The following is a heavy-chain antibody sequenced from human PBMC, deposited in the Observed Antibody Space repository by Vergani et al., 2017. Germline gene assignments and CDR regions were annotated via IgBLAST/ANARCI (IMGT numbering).Heavy chain of an antibody. J-gene: IGHJ6*03. CDR2: INHSGST. CDR3: ARCGIAARQQCYMDV. V-gene: IGHV4-34*01. CDR1: GGSFSGYY. D-gene: IGHD6-6*01. Sequence: QVQLQQWGAGLLKPSETLSLTCAVYGGSFSGYYWSWIRQPPGKGLGWIGEINHSGSTNYNPSLKSRVTISVDTSKNQFSLKLSSVTAADTAVYYCARCGIAARQQCYMDVWGKGP.